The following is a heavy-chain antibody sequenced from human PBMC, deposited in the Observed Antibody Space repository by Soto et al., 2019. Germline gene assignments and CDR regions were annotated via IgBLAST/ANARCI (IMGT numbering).Heavy chain of an antibody. V-gene: IGHV1-69*06. Sequence: QVQLVQSGAVVKKPGSSVTVSCKASGGMFSDYTISWVRQAPGQGLEWMGGIIPIFGGPHYAQKFQGRVTITADKPTRAVYLEVGDLTSEDTAGYYWAKKGGGASIDFWRANWFDPWGQGTLVTVSS. CDR3: AKKGGGASIDFWRANWFDP. CDR2: IIPIFGGP. J-gene: IGHJ5*02. D-gene: IGHD3-3*01. CDR1: GGMFSDYT.